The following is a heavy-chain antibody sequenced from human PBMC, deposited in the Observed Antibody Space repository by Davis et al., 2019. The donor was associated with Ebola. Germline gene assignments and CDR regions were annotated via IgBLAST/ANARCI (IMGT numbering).Heavy chain of an antibody. CDR1: GYTFTSYY. J-gene: IGHJ6*02. CDR2: INPSGGST. CDR3: ARGEEMATSYYYYYGMDV. D-gene: IGHD5-24*01. Sequence: AASVKVSCKASGYTFTSYYMHWVRQAPGQGLEWMGIINPSGGSTSYAQKFQGRVTMTRDTSTSTVYMELSSLRSEDTAVYYCARGEEMATSYYYYYGMDVWGQGATVIVSS. V-gene: IGHV1-46*03.